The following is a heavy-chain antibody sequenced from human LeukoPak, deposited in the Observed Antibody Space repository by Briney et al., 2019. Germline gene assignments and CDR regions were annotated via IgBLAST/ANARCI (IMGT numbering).Heavy chain of an antibody. CDR3: ARRGEYSSSSGYYYGMDV. Sequence: GESLKISCKGSGYSFTSYWIGWVRQMPGKGLEWMGIIYPGDSDTRYSPSFQGQVTISADKSISTAYLQWSSLKASDTATYYCARRGEYSSSSGYYYGMDVWGQGTTVTVSS. V-gene: IGHV5-51*01. D-gene: IGHD6-6*01. CDR1: GYSFTSYW. CDR2: IYPGDSDT. J-gene: IGHJ6*02.